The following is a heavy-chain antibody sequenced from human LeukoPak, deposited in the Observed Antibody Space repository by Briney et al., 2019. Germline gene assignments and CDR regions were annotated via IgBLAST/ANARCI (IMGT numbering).Heavy chain of an antibody. Sequence: PSETLSLTCTVSGGSISSSSYYWGWIRQPPGEGLEWIGSMYYSGNTYYNPSLKGRVTISVDTSKNQFSLKLNSVTAADSAVYYCARGLNDSWTGENYWGQGTLVTVSS. CDR2: MYYSGNT. CDR1: GGSISSSSYY. CDR3: ARGLNDSWTGENY. V-gene: IGHV4-39*01. D-gene: IGHD3-3*01. J-gene: IGHJ4*02.